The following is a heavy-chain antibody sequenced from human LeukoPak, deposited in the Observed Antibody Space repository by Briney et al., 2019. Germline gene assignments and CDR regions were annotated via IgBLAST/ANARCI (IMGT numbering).Heavy chain of an antibody. CDR1: GGSINSSSFF. Sequence: SETLSLTCTVSGGSINSSSFFWGWIRQPPGKGLQWIGSVHYTGNNYYNPSVTSRATISLDTSKNKVSLTLRSVTAADTAVYYCAGDSTGLFFDYWGQGTLITVSS. CDR2: VHYTGNN. J-gene: IGHJ4*02. V-gene: IGHV4-39*02. CDR3: AGDSTGLFFDY. D-gene: IGHD2-8*02.